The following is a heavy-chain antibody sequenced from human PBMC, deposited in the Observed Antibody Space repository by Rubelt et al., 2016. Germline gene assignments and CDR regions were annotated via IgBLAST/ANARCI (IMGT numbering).Heavy chain of an antibody. Sequence: DVQLVESGGGLVQPGRSLRLSCTASGFTFGDYAMAWFRQAPGKGLEWVGFIRNIADGGTTEYAASVKGRFTISRDGSKRMAFLQRNSLKTEDTAVYYCTRDRPIDYWGQGTLVTVSS. J-gene: IGHJ4*02. CDR3: TRDRPIDY. CDR1: GFTFGDYA. V-gene: IGHV3-49*01. CDR2: IRNIADGGTT.